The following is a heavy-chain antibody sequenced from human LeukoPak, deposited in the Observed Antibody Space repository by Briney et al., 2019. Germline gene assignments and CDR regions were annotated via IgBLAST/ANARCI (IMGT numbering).Heavy chain of an antibody. J-gene: IGHJ5*02. CDR3: ARSGGYWFDP. CDR1: GGSVNSGSYY. V-gene: IGHV4-61*01. CDR2: IYYSGST. Sequence: SETLSLTCTVSGGSVNSGSYYWSWIRQPPGKGLEWIGYIYYSGSTNYDPSLKSRVTISVDTSKNQFSLKLSSVTAADTAVYYCARSGGYWFDPRGQGTLVTVSS. D-gene: IGHD1-26*01.